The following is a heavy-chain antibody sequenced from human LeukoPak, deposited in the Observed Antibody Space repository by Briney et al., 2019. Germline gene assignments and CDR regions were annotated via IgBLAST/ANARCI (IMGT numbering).Heavy chain of an antibody. V-gene: IGHV4-34*01. CDR3: ARGGEAYCGGDCYF. J-gene: IGHJ4*02. CDR2: IKHSGST. CDR1: GGSFSDYY. Sequence: SETLSLTCAVYGGSFSDYYWSWIRQTPGEGLQWIGGIKHSGSTDYNPSLKSRVTMSVDTSKNQFSLKLTSVTAADTAVYYCARGGEAYCGGDCYFWGQGTLVTVSS. D-gene: IGHD2-21*02.